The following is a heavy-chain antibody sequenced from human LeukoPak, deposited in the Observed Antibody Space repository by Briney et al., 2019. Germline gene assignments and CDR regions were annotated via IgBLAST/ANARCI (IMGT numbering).Heavy chain of an antibody. Sequence: TGGSLRLSCAASGFTVSRNYMSWVCQAPGKGLEWVSEIYSGGSTYYAASVKGRFSISRDNSKNTVYLQMNSLRVEDTAVYYCARELREHGVFDIWGQGIMVTVSS. D-gene: IGHD1-26*01. V-gene: IGHV3-53*01. CDR1: GFTVSRNY. J-gene: IGHJ3*02. CDR3: ARELREHGVFDI. CDR2: IYSGGST.